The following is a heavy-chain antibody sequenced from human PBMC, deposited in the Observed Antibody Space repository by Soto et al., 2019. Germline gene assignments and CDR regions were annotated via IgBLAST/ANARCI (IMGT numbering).Heavy chain of an antibody. D-gene: IGHD4-17*01. CDR1: GGSISSSSYY. V-gene: IGHV4-39*01. J-gene: IGHJ5*02. CDR3: AKRAYGDSFDP. Sequence: PSETLSLTCTVSGGSISSSSYYWGWIRQPPGKGLEWIGSIFYSGSTYYNPSLKSRVTISVDTSKNQFSLKLTSVTAADTAVYYCAKRAYGDSFDPWGQGTLVPSP. CDR2: IFYSGST.